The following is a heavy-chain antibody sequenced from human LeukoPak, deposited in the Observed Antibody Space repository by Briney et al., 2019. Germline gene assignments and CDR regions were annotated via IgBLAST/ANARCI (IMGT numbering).Heavy chain of an antibody. V-gene: IGHV3-30*03. J-gene: IGHJ4*02. Sequence: GGSLRLSCAASGFTVSSYGMHWVRQAPGKGLEWVAVISYDGSNKYYADSVKGRFTISRDNSKNTLYLQMNSLRVEDTAIYYCAGAAKGIPAEQGYFDSWGQGTLVTVSS. CDR1: GFTVSSYG. D-gene: IGHD6-25*01. CDR3: AGAAKGIPAEQGYFDS. CDR2: ISYDGSNK.